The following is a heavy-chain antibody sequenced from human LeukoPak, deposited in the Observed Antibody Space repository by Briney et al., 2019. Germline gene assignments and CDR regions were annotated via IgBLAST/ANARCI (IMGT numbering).Heavy chain of an antibody. CDR3: ATAPLYSGSYYRHMDV. J-gene: IGHJ6*03. V-gene: IGHV1-24*01. CDR2: FDPEDGET. Sequence: ASVKVSWKVSGYTLTELSMHWVRQAPGKGLEWMGGFDPEDGETIYAQKFQGRVTMTEDTSTDTAYMELSSLRSEDTAVYYCATAPLYSGSYYRHMDVWGKGTTVTVSS. D-gene: IGHD1-26*01. CDR1: GYTLTELS.